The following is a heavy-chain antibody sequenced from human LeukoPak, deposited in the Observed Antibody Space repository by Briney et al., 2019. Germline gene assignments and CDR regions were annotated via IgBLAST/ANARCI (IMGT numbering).Heavy chain of an antibody. D-gene: IGHD3-22*01. Sequence: SETLSLTCTVSGGSISSYYWSWIRQPAGKGPEWIGRIYTSGSTNYNPSLKSRVTMSVDTSKNQFSLKLSSVTAADTAVYYCARGPKVDSSGYYHNYWGQGTLVTVSS. CDR1: GGSISSYY. V-gene: IGHV4-4*07. J-gene: IGHJ4*02. CDR3: ARGPKVDSSGYYHNY. CDR2: IYTSGST.